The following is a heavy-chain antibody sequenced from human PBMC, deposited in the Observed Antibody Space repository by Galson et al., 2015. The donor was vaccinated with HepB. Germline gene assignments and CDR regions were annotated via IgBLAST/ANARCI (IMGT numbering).Heavy chain of an antibody. CDR3: AKDQRQWLVPSLDY. V-gene: IGHV3-23*01. CDR1: GFTFSSYA. CDR2: ISGSGGST. J-gene: IGHJ4*02. Sequence: SLRLSCAASGFTFSSYAMSWVRQAPGKGLEWVSAISGSGGSTYYADSVKGRFTISRDNSKNTLYLQMNSLRAEDTAAYYCAKDQRQWLVPSLDYWGQGTLVTVSS. D-gene: IGHD6-19*01.